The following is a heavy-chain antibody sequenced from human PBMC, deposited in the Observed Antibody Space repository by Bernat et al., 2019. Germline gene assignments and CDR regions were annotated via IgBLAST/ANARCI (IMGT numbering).Heavy chain of an antibody. Sequence: LQLQESGPGLVKPSETLSLTCTVSGGSISSSSYYWGWIRQPPGKGLEWIGSIYYSGSTYYNPSLKSRVTISVDTSKNQFSLKLSSVTAADTAVYYCARLPNFWSGYEAFGFDYWGQGTLVTVSS. CDR3: ARLPNFWSGYEAFGFDY. CDR2: IYYSGST. V-gene: IGHV4-39*01. J-gene: IGHJ4*02. CDR1: GGSISSSSYY. D-gene: IGHD3-3*01.